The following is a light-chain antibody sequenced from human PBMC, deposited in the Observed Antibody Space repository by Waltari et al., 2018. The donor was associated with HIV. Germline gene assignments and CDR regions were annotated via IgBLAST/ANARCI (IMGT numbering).Light chain of an antibody. CDR3: CSYANSSTSFYV. J-gene: IGLJ1*01. CDR2: EFM. Sequence: QSALTQPASVSGSPGQSITISCTGTSSDVGTYNLVSWYQQHPREAPRLILCEFMDRPSGVSSRFSVSKSGNTASLTISGLQAEDEADYYCCSYANSSTSFYVFGSGTKVTVL. CDR1: SSDVGTYNL. V-gene: IGLV2-23*02.